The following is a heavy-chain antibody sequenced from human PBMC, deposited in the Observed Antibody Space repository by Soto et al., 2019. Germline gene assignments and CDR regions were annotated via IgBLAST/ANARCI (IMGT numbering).Heavy chain of an antibody. CDR1: GFTFSSYA. D-gene: IGHD6-19*01. CDR2: ISGGGGNT. Sequence: EVQLLESGGGLVQPGGSLRLSCAASGFTFSSYAMSWVRQTPGKGLEWVSGISGGGGNTYYADSVTGRFTISRENSRNTLYLQMTSLRAADTAIYYCAKDRGAGGRFSGIAVAGIPSWGQGTLVTVSS. V-gene: IGHV3-23*01. CDR3: AKDRGAGGRFSGIAVAGIPS. J-gene: IGHJ5*02.